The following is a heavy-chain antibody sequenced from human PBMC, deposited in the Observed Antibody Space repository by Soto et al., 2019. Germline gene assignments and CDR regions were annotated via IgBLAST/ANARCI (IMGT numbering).Heavy chain of an antibody. CDR1: GGSISSYY. J-gene: IGHJ4*02. D-gene: IGHD6-13*01. Sequence: QVQLQESGPGLVKPSETLSLTCTVSGGSISSYYWSWIRQPPGKGLEWIGYIYYSGSTNYNPSLQSRVTISVDTSKNQFSLKRSSVTAADTAVYYCARGPTYSSSWYFDYWGQGTLVTVSS. CDR3: ARGPTYSSSWYFDY. CDR2: IYYSGST. V-gene: IGHV4-59*01.